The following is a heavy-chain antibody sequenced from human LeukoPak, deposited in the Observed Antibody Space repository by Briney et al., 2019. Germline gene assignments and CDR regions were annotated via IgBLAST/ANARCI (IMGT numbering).Heavy chain of an antibody. CDR2: ISYDGSNK. CDR1: GFTFSSYG. D-gene: IGHD3-10*01. V-gene: IGHV3-30*18. Sequence: GGSLRLSCAASGFTFSSYGMHWVRQAPGKGLEWVAVISYDGSNKYYADSVQGRFTISRDNSKTTLYLQMNSLRAEDTAVYYCAKLLRGSPQVRGVYYFDYWGQGTLVTVSS. CDR3: AKLLRGSPQVRGVYYFDY. J-gene: IGHJ4*02.